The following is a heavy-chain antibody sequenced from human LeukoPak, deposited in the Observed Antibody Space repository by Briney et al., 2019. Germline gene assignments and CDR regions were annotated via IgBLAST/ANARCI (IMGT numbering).Heavy chain of an antibody. V-gene: IGHV4-59*12. CDR2: IFNSGST. Sequence: SETLSLTCTVSGGSISRYYWSWIRQPPGKGLEWIGYIFNSGSTNYNPSLKSRVTMSVDTSKNQFSLNLSSVTAADTAVYYCARFSSIAAAFDYWGLGTLVTVSS. CDR1: GGSISRYY. CDR3: ARFSSIAAAFDY. J-gene: IGHJ4*02. D-gene: IGHD6-13*01.